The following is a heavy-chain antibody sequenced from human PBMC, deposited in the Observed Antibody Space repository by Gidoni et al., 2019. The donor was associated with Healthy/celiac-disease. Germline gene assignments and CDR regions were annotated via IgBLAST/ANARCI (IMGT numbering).Heavy chain of an antibody. D-gene: IGHD3-10*01. CDR3: ARHVYYGAGSYYGQLFDY. CDR1: GYSFTSYW. Sequence: EVQLVQSGAEVKKPGESLKISCKGSGYSFTSYWIGWVRQMPGKGLEWMVIIYPGDSDTRYSPSFQGQVTISADKSISTAYLQWSSLKASDTAMYYCARHVYYGAGSYYGQLFDYWGQGTLVTVSS. CDR2: IYPGDSDT. J-gene: IGHJ4*02. V-gene: IGHV5-51*01.